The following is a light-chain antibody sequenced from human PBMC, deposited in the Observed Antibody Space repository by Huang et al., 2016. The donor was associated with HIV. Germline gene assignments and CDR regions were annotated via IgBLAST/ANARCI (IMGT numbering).Light chain of an antibody. CDR2: SSS. CDR1: PNVNPIF. J-gene: IGKJ1*01. Sequence: ESVLTQSPGNLSLSPGERATLSCRASPNVNPIFLTWYQQKPGQAPRLLISSSSSRAPGIPDRFSGSGSGTDFTLTISRLEPEDYAMYYCQQFGSSPAFGQGTRVDIK. V-gene: IGKV3-20*01. CDR3: QQFGSSPA.